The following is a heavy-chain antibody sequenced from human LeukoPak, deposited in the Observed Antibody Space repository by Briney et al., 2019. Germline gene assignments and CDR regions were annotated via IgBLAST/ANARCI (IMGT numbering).Heavy chain of an antibody. V-gene: IGHV3-23*01. D-gene: IGHD2-21*02. CDR1: GFTFSNYA. J-gene: IGHJ4*02. CDR3: AKKGAVTATGYFDY. CDR2: ITNSGGGT. Sequence: GGSLRLSCAASGFTFSNYAMSRVRQAPGKGLEWVSGITNSGGGTFYADSVKGRFTISRDNSKNTLYLQMNNLRAEDTAIYYCAKKGAVTATGYFDYWGQGTLVTVSS.